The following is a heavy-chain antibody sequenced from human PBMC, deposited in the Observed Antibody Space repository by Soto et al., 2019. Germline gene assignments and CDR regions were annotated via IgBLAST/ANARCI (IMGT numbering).Heavy chain of an antibody. CDR3: ARAPNYDFWSGYYTGISPPGEYYFDY. CDR1: GGSISSSSYY. CDR2: IYYSGST. V-gene: IGHV4-39*01. D-gene: IGHD3-3*01. J-gene: IGHJ4*02. Sequence: QLQLQESGPGLVKPSETLSLTCTVSGGSISSSSYYWGWIRQPPGKGLEWIGSIYYSGSTYYNPSLKSRVTISVDTSKNQFPLKLSSVTAADTAVYYCARAPNYDFWSGYYTGISPPGEYYFDYWGQGTLVTVSS.